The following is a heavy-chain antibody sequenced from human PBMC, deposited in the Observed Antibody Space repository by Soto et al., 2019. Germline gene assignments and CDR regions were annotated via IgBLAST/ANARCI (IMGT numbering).Heavy chain of an antibody. V-gene: IGHV1-69*13. CDR1: RGTFSSYA. D-gene: IGHD3-16*01. CDR3: ARDRHYVAHVGYYYYCMDV. Sequence: GASVKVSCKASRGTFSSYAISWVRQAPGQGLEWMGGIIPIFGTANYAQKFQGRVTITADESTSTAYMELSSLRSEDTAVYYCARDRHYVAHVGYYYYCMDVCGKGTTVTV. J-gene: IGHJ6*03. CDR2: IIPIFGTA.